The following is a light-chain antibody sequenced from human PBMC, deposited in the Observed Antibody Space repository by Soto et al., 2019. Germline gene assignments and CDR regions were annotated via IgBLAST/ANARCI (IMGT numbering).Light chain of an antibody. J-gene: IGLJ2*01. CDR2: GDT. CDR3: ATWDDSLNGVV. CDR1: SPNIGGNT. V-gene: IGLV1-44*01. Sequence: QSVLTQPPSASGTPGQRVTISCSGSSPNIGGNTVKWYQQVPGTAPKLLIHGDTLRPSGVPDRFSGSKSGTSASLAISGLQSEDEAEYYCATWDDSLNGVVFGGGTKVNVL.